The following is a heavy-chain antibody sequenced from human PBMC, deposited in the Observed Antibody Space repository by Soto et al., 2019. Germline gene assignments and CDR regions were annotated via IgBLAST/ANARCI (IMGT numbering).Heavy chain of an antibody. CDR2: ITTSGSTK. Sequence: GGSLRLSCAASNFTLSNYDMNCVRQTPWKGLEWISYITTSGSTKYYADSVKGRSTISRDNAKNSVYLQMNSLRAADTGIYYRARVGPIYRDYGGFFDTWGQGTLVTVSS. CDR1: NFTLSNYD. CDR3: ARVGPIYRDYGGFFDT. V-gene: IGHV3-48*03. D-gene: IGHD4-17*01. J-gene: IGHJ4*02.